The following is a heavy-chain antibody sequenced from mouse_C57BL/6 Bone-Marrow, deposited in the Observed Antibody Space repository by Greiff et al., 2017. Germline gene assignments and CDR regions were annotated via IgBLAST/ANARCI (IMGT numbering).Heavy chain of an antibody. V-gene: IGHV5-4*01. J-gene: IGHJ1*03. CDR1: GFTFSSYA. CDR3: ARDLYWYFDV. CDR2: ISDGGSYT. Sequence: DVHLVESGGGLVKPGGSLKLSCAASGFTFSSYAMSWVRQTPEKRLEWVATISDGGSYTYYPDNVKGRFTISRDNAKNNLYLQMSHLKSEDTAMYYCARDLYWYFDVWGTGTTVTVSS.